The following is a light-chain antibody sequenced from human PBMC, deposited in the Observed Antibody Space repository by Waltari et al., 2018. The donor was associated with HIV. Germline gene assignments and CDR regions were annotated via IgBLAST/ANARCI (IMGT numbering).Light chain of an antibody. CDR2: DVT. V-gene: IGLV2-14*01. J-gene: IGLJ2*01. Sequence: QSALTQPASVSGSPGQSITISCTGTSSDVGGHDSVSWHQQHPGKAPKLMIYDVTIRPSGVSNRFSGSKSGNTASLTISGLQAEDEADYYCTSYTSSNTVVFGGGTKLTVL. CDR3: TSYTSSNTVV. CDR1: SSDVGGHDS.